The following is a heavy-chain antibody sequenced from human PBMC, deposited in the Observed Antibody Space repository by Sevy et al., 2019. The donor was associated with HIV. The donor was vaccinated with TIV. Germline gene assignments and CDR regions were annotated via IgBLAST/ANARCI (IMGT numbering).Heavy chain of an antibody. J-gene: IGHJ4*02. CDR2: IRSESNSHAT. CDR3: TRHRLSMVRGIIMAHYFDY. CDR1: GFTFNGSA. Sequence: GGSLRLSCAASGFTFNGSAIHWVRQASGKGLEWVGRIRSESNSHATAYAASVKGRFTISRDDSKNTAYLQMNSLKTEDTAVYYCTRHRLSMVRGIIMAHYFDYWGPGTLVTVSS. D-gene: IGHD3-10*01. V-gene: IGHV3-73*01.